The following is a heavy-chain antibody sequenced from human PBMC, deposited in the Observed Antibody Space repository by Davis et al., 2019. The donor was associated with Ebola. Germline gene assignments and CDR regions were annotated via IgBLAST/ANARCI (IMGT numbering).Heavy chain of an antibody. J-gene: IGHJ5*02. CDR2: VYYIGST. CDR3: AREGDGGVFDP. D-gene: IGHD3-16*01. V-gene: IGHV4-30-4*07. CDR1: GGSISSGSYS. Sequence: SETLSLTCAVSGGSISSGSYSWSWIRQPPGKGLEWIGYVYYIGSTHYIPALKSRGTISVDTSKNQFSLKLSSVTAADTAVYYCAREGDGGVFDPWGQGTLVTVSS.